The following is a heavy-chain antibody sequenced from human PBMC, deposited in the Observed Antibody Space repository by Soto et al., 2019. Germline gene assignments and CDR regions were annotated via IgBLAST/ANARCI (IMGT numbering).Heavy chain of an antibody. CDR3: ADRLYASSDDALDI. CDR1: GFSLTTSGVG. CDR2: IYWDDEK. Sequence: QITLKESGPTLVKPTQPLTLTCTFSGFSLTTSGVGVGWIRQPPGKALEWLALIYWDDEKRYSPSLQSRLTITKDTSKNQVDLTVTNMHPADTGTYYCADRLYASSDDALDIWGQGTMVYVSS. V-gene: IGHV2-5*02. J-gene: IGHJ3*02. D-gene: IGHD6-6*01.